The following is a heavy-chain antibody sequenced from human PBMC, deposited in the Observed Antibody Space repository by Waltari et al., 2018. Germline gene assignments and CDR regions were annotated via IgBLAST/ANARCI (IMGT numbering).Heavy chain of an antibody. CDR2: ICADNGDT. Sequence: QVQLVQSGAEVKQPGASVKVSCKASGYTFNAYALSWVRQAPGQGLEWMGWICADNGDTNYAQKFQGRVTMTTDTSTNTAYMELKNLRSDDTAVYYCAREYNYFDFWGQGSLVTVSS. V-gene: IGHV1-18*01. CDR3: AREYNYFDF. CDR1: GYTFNAYA. D-gene: IGHD1-20*01. J-gene: IGHJ4*02.